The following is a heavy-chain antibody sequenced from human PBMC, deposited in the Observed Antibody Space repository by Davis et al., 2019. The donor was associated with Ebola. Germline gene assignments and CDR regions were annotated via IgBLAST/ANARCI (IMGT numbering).Heavy chain of an antibody. CDR1: GDSISSTNW. J-gene: IGHJ4*02. V-gene: IGHV4-4*02. CDR2: VFRSGSI. CDR3: ARRDWGAAYFDY. Sequence: SETLSLTCAVSGDSISSTNWWSWVRQSPGKGLEWIGEVFRSGSINYNPSLKSRVTVSVDKPKNQFSLKLSSVTAADTAVYYCARRDWGAAYFDYWGQGTLVTVSS. D-gene: IGHD1-26*01.